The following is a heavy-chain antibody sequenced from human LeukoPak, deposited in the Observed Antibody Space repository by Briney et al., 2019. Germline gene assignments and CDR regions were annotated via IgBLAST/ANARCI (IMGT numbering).Heavy chain of an antibody. CDR1: GYSFTSYW. Sequence: SGESLKISFQGSGYSFTSYWIGWVRPMPGKGLEWMGIIYPGDSDTRYSPSFQGQVTISADKSISTAYLQWSSLKASDTAMYYCARSCRDGYRDFDYWGQGTLVTVSS. V-gene: IGHV5-51*01. CDR2: IYPGDSDT. D-gene: IGHD5-24*01. J-gene: IGHJ4*02. CDR3: ARSCRDGYRDFDY.